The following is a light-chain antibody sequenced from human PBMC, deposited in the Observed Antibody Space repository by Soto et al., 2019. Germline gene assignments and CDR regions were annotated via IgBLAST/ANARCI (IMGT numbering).Light chain of an antibody. Sequence: QSVLTQPPSVSAAPGQTVTISCSGSSSNIGKNDVSWYRQFPGTAPKLLIYDNTKRPSGVPDRFSGSKSGTSATLGITGLQTGDEADYYCGTWDSGLSAVVFGGGTKLTVL. CDR1: SSNIGKND. J-gene: IGLJ2*01. CDR3: GTWDSGLSAVV. CDR2: DNT. V-gene: IGLV1-51*01.